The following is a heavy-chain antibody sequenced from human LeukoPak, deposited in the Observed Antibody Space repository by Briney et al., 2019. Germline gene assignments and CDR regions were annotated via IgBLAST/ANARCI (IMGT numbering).Heavy chain of an antibody. V-gene: IGHV4-59*12. Sequence: KSSETLSLTCTVSGVSISTYYWTWIRQPPGKGLEWIGYISYSGSTNYNPSLKSRVTISVDTSKNQFSLKLSSVTAADTAVYYCARASVRIYIAAAEESLDAFDIWGQGTMVTVSS. CDR3: ARASVRIYIAAAEESLDAFDI. CDR1: GVSISTYY. CDR2: ISYSGST. D-gene: IGHD6-13*01. J-gene: IGHJ3*02.